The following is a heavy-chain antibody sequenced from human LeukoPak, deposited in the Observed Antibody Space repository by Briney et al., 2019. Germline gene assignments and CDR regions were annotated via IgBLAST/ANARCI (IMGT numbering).Heavy chain of an antibody. CDR1: GFTFSSYA. CDR3: AKYPSGREGGFDY. D-gene: IGHD3-16*01. CDR2: ISGSGIST. J-gene: IGHJ4*02. V-gene: IGHV3-23*01. Sequence: GGSLRLSCAASGFTFSSYAMNCVRQAPAKGLEWVSTISGSGISTYYGDSVKGRFTISRDNSKNTLYLQMNSLRAEDTAIYYCAKYPSGREGGFDYWGQGTLVTVSS.